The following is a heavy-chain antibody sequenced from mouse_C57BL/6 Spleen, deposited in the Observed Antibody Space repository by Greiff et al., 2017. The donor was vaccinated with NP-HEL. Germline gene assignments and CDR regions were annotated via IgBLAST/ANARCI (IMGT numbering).Heavy chain of an antibody. Sequence: VQLQQPGAELVKPGASVKMSCKASGYTFTSYWITWVKQRPGQGLEWIGDIYPGSGSTNYNEKFKSKATLTVDTSSSTAYMQLSSLASEDAAVYYCARGMGGYDGWGQGTTLTVSS. J-gene: IGHJ2*01. V-gene: IGHV1-55*01. CDR2: IYPGSGST. CDR1: GYTFTSYW. CDR3: ARGMGGYDG. D-gene: IGHD2-2*01.